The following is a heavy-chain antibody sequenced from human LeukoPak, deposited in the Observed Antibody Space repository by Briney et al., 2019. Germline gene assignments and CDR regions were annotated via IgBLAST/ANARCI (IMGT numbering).Heavy chain of an antibody. CDR2: INHSGST. Sequence: SETLSLTCAVYGGSFSGYYWSWIRQPPGKGLEWIGEINHSGSTNYNPSLKSRVTISVDTSKNQFSLKLSSVTAADTAVYYCARGEDSNCENWFDPWGQGTLVTVSS. D-gene: IGHD4-11*01. CDR1: GGSFSGYY. CDR3: ARGEDSNCENWFDP. J-gene: IGHJ5*02. V-gene: IGHV4-34*01.